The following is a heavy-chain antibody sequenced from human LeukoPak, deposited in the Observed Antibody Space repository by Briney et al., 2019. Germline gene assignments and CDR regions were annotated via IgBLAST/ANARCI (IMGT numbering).Heavy chain of an antibody. J-gene: IGHJ4*02. V-gene: IGHV3-48*03. CDR1: GFIFSSYE. Sequence: GGSLRLSCAASGFIFSSYEMNWVRQAPGKGLEGVSYISSSVSTIFYAGSVKGRITISRDNARSSLYLQMNSLRAEDTAVYYCATDGRSSGWYGFDYWGLGTLVTVSS. CDR3: ATDGRSSGWYGFDY. D-gene: IGHD6-19*01. CDR2: ISSSVSTI.